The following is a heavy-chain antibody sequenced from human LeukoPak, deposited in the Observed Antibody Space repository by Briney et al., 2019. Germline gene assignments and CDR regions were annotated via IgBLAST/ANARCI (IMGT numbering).Heavy chain of an antibody. CDR1: GGSISSYC. CDR2: IYYSGST. V-gene: IGHV4-59*01. D-gene: IGHD5-24*01. CDR3: ARAPREMATLTYYYYYGMDV. J-gene: IGHJ6*02. Sequence: SETLSLTCTVSGGSISSYCWSWIRQPPGKGLEWIGYIYYSGSTNYNPSLKSRVTISVDTSKNQFSLKLSSVTAADTPVYYCARAPREMATLTYYYYYGMDVWGQGTTVTVSS.